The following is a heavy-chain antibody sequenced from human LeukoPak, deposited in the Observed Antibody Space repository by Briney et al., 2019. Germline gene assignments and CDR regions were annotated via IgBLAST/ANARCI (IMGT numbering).Heavy chain of an antibody. Sequence: SETLSLTCTVSGGSISSSSYYWGWIRQPPGKGLEWIGYIYYSGSTNYNPSLKSRVTISVDTSKNQFSLKLSSVTAADTAVYYCARGLDYDCWSGFNFDYWGQGTLVTVSS. CDR3: ARGLDYDCWSGFNFDY. D-gene: IGHD3-3*01. CDR2: IYYSGST. V-gene: IGHV4-61*05. CDR1: GGSISSSSYY. J-gene: IGHJ4*02.